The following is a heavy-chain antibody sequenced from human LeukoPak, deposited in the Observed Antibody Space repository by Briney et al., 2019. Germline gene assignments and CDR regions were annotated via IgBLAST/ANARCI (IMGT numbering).Heavy chain of an antibody. CDR3: ARDITTGILALDY. CDR2: IWYDGSNK. D-gene: IGHD1-1*01. CDR1: GFTFSSYA. J-gene: IGHJ4*02. Sequence: GGSLRLSCAASGFTFSSYAMSWVRQAPGKGLVWVAVIWYDGSNKYYADSVKGRFTISRDNSRNTLYLQMNSLRAEDTAVYYCARDITTGILALDYWGQGTLVTVSS. V-gene: IGHV3-33*08.